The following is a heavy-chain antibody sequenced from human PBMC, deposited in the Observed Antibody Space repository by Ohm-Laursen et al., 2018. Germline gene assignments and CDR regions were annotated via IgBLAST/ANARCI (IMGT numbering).Heavy chain of an antibody. CDR2: IKQDGSEK. D-gene: IGHD3-22*01. CDR1: GFTFSSYG. CDR3: AREQEDYYGSSGPNWFDP. V-gene: IGHV3-7*01. J-gene: IGHJ5*02. Sequence: GSLRLSCAASGFTFSSYGMHWVRQAPGKGLEWVANIKQDGSEKYYVDSVKGRFTISRDNAKNSLYLQMNSLRAEDTAVYYCAREQEDYYGSSGPNWFDPWGQGTLVTVSS.